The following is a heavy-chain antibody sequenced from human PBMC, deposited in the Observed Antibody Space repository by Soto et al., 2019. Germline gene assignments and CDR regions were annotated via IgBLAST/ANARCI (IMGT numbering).Heavy chain of an antibody. CDR1: GFTFSNYA. Sequence: EVQLLESGGGLVQPGGSLRLSCAASGFTFSNYAMTWVRQAPGKGLEWVSVITVSGGSTFYADSVKGRFTISRDNSKNTLYLQMNSLRAEDTAVYYCAKDRLVVRYWYFDLWGRGTLVTVSS. V-gene: IGHV3-23*01. J-gene: IGHJ2*01. D-gene: IGHD3-22*01. CDR2: ITVSGGST. CDR3: AKDRLVVRYWYFDL.